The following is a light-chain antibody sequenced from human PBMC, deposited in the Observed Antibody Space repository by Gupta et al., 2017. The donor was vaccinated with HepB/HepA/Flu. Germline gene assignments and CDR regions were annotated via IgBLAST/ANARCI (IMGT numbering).Light chain of an antibody. Sequence: IVMTQSPLSLPVTPGEPASISCRSSQSLLHTNGFTHLAWYLQKPGQSPQLLIYLGLNRASGVPDRFSGSGSGTDFTLEISRVETEDVGVYYCRQALEIPQTFGQGTKVEIK. CDR2: LGL. CDR3: RQALEIPQT. V-gene: IGKV2-28*01. J-gene: IGKJ1*01. CDR1: QSLLHTNGFTH.